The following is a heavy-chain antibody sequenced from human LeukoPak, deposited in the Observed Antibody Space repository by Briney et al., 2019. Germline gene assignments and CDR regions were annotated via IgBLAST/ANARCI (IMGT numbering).Heavy chain of an antibody. CDR2: MNPNSGNT. V-gene: IGHV1-8*01. D-gene: IGHD6-19*01. CDR1: GYTFTSYD. J-gene: IGHJ4*02. CDR3: ARGGRGYSSGRYYFDY. Sequence: ASVKVSCKASGYTFTSYDINWVRQATGQGLEWMGWMNPNSGNTGYAQKFQGRVTMTRSTSISTAYMELSSLRSEDAAVYYCARGGRGYSSGRYYFDYWGQGTLVTVSS.